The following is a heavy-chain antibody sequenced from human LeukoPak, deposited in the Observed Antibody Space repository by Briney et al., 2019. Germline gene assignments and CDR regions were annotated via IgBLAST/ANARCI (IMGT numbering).Heavy chain of an antibody. CDR1: GYSFTSYY. Sequence: PGASVKVSCKASGYSFTSYYMHWVRQAPGQGLEWMGIINPSGGSTSFAQKFQGRVTMTRDTSTTTVYMELSGLRSDDTAVYYCAREVDRGIAAAGGGVAYYYGMDVWGQGTTVTVSS. D-gene: IGHD6-13*01. CDR3: AREVDRGIAAAGGGVAYYYGMDV. V-gene: IGHV1-46*01. J-gene: IGHJ6*02. CDR2: INPSGGST.